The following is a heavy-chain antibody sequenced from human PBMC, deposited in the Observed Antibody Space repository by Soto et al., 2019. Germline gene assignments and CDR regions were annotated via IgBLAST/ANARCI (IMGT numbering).Heavy chain of an antibody. D-gene: IGHD2-15*01. V-gene: IGHV1-18*04. CDR1: GYTFTSYG. J-gene: IGHJ3*02. CDR3: ARSDIVVVVAATAAFDI. Sequence: QVQLVQSGAEVKKPGASVKVSCKASGYTFTSYGISWVRQAPGQGLEWMGWISAYNGNTNYAQKLEGRVTMTTETSTSTAYMELRSLRSDDTAVYYCARSDIVVVVAATAAFDIWGQGTMVTVSS. CDR2: ISAYNGNT.